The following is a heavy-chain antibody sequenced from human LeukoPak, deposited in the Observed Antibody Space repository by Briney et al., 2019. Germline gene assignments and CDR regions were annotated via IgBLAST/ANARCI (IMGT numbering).Heavy chain of an antibody. CDR3: ARVSSGGYFHTYYFDY. Sequence: PSETLSLTCTVSGGSISGYYWSWIRQPPGKGLEWIGYIRYSGTTNYSPSLKSRATISVDTSKNQFSLSLISVTAADTAIYYCARVSSGGYFHTYYFDYWGQGTLVTVSS. D-gene: IGHD3-22*01. V-gene: IGHV4-59*01. J-gene: IGHJ4*02. CDR2: IRYSGTT. CDR1: GGSISGYY.